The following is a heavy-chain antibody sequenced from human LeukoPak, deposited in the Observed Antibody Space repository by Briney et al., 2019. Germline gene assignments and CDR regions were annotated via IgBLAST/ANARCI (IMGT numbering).Heavy chain of an antibody. D-gene: IGHD3-22*01. CDR2: INPSGGST. CDR3: ARVSSRSDYYDSSGYLLR. V-gene: IGHV1-46*01. Sequence: ASVKVSCKASGYTFTSYYMHWVRQAPGQGLEWMGLINPSGGSTSYAQKFQGRVTMTRDTSTSTVYMELSSLRSEDTAVYYCARVSSRSDYYDSSGYLLRWGQGTLVTVSS. CDR1: GYTFTSYY. J-gene: IGHJ4*02.